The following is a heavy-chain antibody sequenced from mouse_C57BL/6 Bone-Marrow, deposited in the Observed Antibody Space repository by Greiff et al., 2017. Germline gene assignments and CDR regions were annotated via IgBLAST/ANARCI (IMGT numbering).Heavy chain of an antibody. CDR2: ISYDGSN. CDR3: ARGFWFAY. CDR1: GYSITSGYY. Sequence: EVQLVESGPGLVKPSQSLSLTCSVTGYSITSGYYWNWIRQFPGNKLEWMGYISYDGSNNYNPSLKNRISITRDTSKNQFFLKLNSVTTEDTATYYCARGFWFAYWGQGTLVTVSA. V-gene: IGHV3-6*01. J-gene: IGHJ3*01.